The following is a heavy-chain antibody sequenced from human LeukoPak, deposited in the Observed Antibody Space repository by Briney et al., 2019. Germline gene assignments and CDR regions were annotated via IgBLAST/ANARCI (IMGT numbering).Heavy chain of an antibody. V-gene: IGHV3-30-3*01. CDR2: ILYDGSEK. CDR3: ARDSSGPYSSSSLYYYYYGMDV. J-gene: IGHJ6*02. D-gene: IGHD6-6*01. Sequence: GGSLRLSCAASGLTFSSYPMHWVRQAPGKGLEWVAVILYDGSEKHYADPVKGRFTISRDNSKNTLYLQMSSLRAEDTAMYYCARDSSGPYSSSSLYYYYYGMDVWGQGTTVTVSS. CDR1: GLTFSSYP.